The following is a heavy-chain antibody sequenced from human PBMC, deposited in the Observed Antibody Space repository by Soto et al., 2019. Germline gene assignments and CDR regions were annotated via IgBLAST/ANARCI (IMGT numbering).Heavy chain of an antibody. J-gene: IGHJ4*02. V-gene: IGHV3-23*01. CDR3: ARDQISGWYYI. CDR2: MGGSVDSK. Sequence: EVQLLESGGGLVKPGGSLRLSCAASGFAFGRYALSWVRQAPGKGLEWVSAMGGSVDSKSYADSVKGRFTISRDDPKNTLFLEMNSLRPEDTAIYFCARDQISGWYYIWGQGTLVTGSS. CDR1: GFAFGRYA. D-gene: IGHD6-19*01.